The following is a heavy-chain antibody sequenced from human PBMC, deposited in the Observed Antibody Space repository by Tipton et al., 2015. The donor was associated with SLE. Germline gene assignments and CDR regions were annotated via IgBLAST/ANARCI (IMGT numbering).Heavy chain of an antibody. V-gene: IGHV1-46*01. CDR1: GGTFGSYA. CDR2: INPSGGST. CDR3: ASGGERFAFDI. Sequence: QLVQSGAEVKKPGSSVKVSCKASGGTFGSYAISWVRQAPGQGLEWMGIINPSGGSTSYAQKFQGRVTMTRDTSTSTVYMELSSLRSEDTAVYYCASGGERFAFDIWGQGTMVTVSS. J-gene: IGHJ3*02. D-gene: IGHD1-1*01.